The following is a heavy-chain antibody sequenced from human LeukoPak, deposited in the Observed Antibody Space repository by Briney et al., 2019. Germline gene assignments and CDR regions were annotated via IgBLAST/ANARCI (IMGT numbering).Heavy chain of an antibody. CDR3: ARGRYYGPGRAFDI. CDR1: GFTCSDYS. J-gene: IGHJ3*02. V-gene: IGHV3-48*02. CDR2: ISSSSSSI. D-gene: IGHD3-10*01. Sequence: GGSLRLSCAASGFTCSDYSMNWVRQAPGKGLVWVSYISSSSSSIYYADSVKGRFTISRDNAKNSLYVQMNSLRDEDTAVYYCARGRYYGPGRAFDIWGQGTMVTVSS.